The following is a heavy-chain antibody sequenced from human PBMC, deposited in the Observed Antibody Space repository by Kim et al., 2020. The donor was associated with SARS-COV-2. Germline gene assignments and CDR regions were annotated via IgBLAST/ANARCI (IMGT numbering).Heavy chain of an antibody. CDR2: INTNTGNP. V-gene: IGHV7-4-1*02. Sequence: ASVKVSCKASGYTFTSYAMNWVRQAPGQGLEWMGWINTNTGNPTYAQDFTGRFVFSLDTSVSTAYLQISSLKAEDTAVYYCARDLEIFSSSMGQDEYYGMDVWGQGTTVTVSS. CDR1: GYTFTSYA. CDR3: ARDLEIFSSSMGQDEYYGMDV. D-gene: IGHD6-6*01. J-gene: IGHJ6*02.